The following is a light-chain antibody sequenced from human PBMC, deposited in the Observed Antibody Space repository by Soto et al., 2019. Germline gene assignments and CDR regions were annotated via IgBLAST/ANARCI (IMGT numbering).Light chain of an antibody. CDR1: SSDVGGYNY. CDR3: CSYAGSYTWV. J-gene: IGLJ2*01. V-gene: IGLV2-11*01. Sequence: QSVLTQPRSVSGSPGQSVTISCTGTSSDVGGYNYVSWYQQYPGKAPKLMIYDVTRRPSGVPDRFSGSKSGNTASLTISGLQAEDEADYYCCSYAGSYTWVFGGGTKLTVL. CDR2: DVT.